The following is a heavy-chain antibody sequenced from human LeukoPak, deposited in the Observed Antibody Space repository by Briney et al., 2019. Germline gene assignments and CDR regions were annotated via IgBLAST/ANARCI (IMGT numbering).Heavy chain of an antibody. Sequence: ASVRVSCKASGYTFTGYYMHWVRQAPGQGLEWMGWINPNSGGTNYAQKFQGRVTMTRDTSISTAYMELSRLRSDDTAVYYCARDRYESGYYFDYWGQGTLVTVSS. D-gene: IGHD3-3*01. J-gene: IGHJ4*02. CDR2: INPNSGGT. CDR3: ARDRYESGYYFDY. CDR1: GYTFTGYY. V-gene: IGHV1-2*02.